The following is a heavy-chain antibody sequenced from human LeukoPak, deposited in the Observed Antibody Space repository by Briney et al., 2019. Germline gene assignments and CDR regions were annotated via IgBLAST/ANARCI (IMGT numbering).Heavy chain of an antibody. D-gene: IGHD4-17*01. CDR1: GGSISSSNW. J-gene: IGHJ5*02. Sequence: PSGTLSLTCAVSGGSISSSNWWSWVRQPPGKGLEWIGEIYHSGSTNYNPSLKSRVTISVDKSKNQFSLKLSSVTAADTAVYYCAKTTVTTYNWFDPWGRGTLVTVSS. CDR3: AKTTVTTYNWFDP. CDR2: IYHSGST. V-gene: IGHV4-4*02.